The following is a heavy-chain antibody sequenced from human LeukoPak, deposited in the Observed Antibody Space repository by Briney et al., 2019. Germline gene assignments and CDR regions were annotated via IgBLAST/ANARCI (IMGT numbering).Heavy chain of an antibody. D-gene: IGHD2-2*02. V-gene: IGHV3-33*01. CDR2: IWYDGSNK. CDR1: GFTFSSYG. Sequence: GGSLRLSCAASGFTFSSYGMHWVRQAPGKGLEWVAVIWYDGSNKYYADSVKGRFTISRDNSKNTLYLQMNSLRAEDTAVYYCASLVVPAAIRGDAFDIWGQGTMVTVSS. CDR3: ASLVVPAAIRGDAFDI. J-gene: IGHJ3*02.